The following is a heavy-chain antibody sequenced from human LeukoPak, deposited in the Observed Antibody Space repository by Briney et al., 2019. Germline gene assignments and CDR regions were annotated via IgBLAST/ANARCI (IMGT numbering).Heavy chain of an antibody. J-gene: IGHJ3*02. D-gene: IGHD6-6*01. Sequence: SQTLSLTCTVSGGSISSGGYYWSWIRQHPGKGLEWIGYIYYTGTTNYNPSLKSRVTISVDTSKNQFSLKLSSVTAADTAVYYCARPSSSDAFDIWGQGTMVTVSS. CDR2: IYYTGTT. CDR3: ARPSSSDAFDI. CDR1: GGSISSGGYY. V-gene: IGHV4-31*03.